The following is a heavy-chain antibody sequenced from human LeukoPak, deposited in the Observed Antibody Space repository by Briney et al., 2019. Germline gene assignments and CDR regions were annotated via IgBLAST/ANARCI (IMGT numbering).Heavy chain of an antibody. J-gene: IGHJ4*02. V-gene: IGHV4-59*08. CDR2: VYYTGST. CDR3: ARQSKLWGSYRYSPFDF. D-gene: IGHD3-16*02. Sequence: SETLSLTCSVSGGSVSNYYWSWIRQPPGKGLEWIGYVYYTGSTDFNPSLKSRVTASVDTSRNQFSLKLTSVTAADTAVYFCARQSKLWGSYRYSPFDFWGQGSLVTVSS. CDR1: GGSVSNYY.